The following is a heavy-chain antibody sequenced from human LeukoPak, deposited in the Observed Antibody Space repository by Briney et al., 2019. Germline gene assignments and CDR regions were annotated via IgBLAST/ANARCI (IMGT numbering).Heavy chain of an antibody. CDR1: GFTFSSYW. D-gene: IGHD3-10*01. J-gene: IGHJ4*02. CDR3: ARAAYYYGSGSLDY. Sequence: PGGSLRLSCAASGFTFSSYWMHWVRQAPGKGLVWVSRINTDGSSTSYADSVKGRFTISRDNAKNTLYLQMNSLRAEDTAVYYCARAAYYYGSGSLDYWGQGTLVTVSS. V-gene: IGHV3-74*01. CDR2: INTDGSST.